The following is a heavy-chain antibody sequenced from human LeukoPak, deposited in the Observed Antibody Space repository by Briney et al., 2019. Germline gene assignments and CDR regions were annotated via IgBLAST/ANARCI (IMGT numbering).Heavy chain of an antibody. Sequence: PGGSLRLSCAASGXTFSSYNMKWVRQAPGKGLEWVSSISRTSDYIYYADSVKGRFTISRDNAKNSLYLQMNSLRADDTAVYYCARGGAHCGGDCYYDYWGQGTLVTVSS. CDR1: GXTFSSYN. CDR2: ISRTSDYI. D-gene: IGHD2-21*02. J-gene: IGHJ4*02. V-gene: IGHV3-21*06. CDR3: ARGGAHCGGDCYYDY.